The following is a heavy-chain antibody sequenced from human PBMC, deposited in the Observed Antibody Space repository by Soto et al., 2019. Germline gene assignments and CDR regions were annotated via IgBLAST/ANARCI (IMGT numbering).Heavy chain of an antibody. CDR3: AKGPDFYGSGSYYPPNDY. D-gene: IGHD3-10*01. CDR2: ISGSSGGT. V-gene: IGHV3-23*01. CDR1: GFTFGSYA. Sequence: PGGSLRLSCTASGFTFGSYAMSWVRQAPGKGLEWVSGISGSSGGTYYADSVKGWFTISRDNSKNTLYLQMNSLRAEDTAVYYCAKGPDFYGSGSYYPPNDYWGQGTRVTVSS. J-gene: IGHJ4*02.